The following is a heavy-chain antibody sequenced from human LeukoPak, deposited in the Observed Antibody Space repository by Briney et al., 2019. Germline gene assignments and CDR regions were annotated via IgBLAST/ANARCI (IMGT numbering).Heavy chain of an antibody. J-gene: IGHJ5*02. D-gene: IGHD3-9*01. Sequence: PGGSLRLSCAASGFTFSRHEMNWVRQAPGKGLEWVSYISSSSSTIYYADSVKGRSTISRDNAKNSLYLQMNSLRDEDTAVYYCARRYYDISPWGQGTLVTVSS. CDR1: GFTFSRHE. CDR3: ARRYYDISP. V-gene: IGHV3-48*02. CDR2: ISSSSSTI.